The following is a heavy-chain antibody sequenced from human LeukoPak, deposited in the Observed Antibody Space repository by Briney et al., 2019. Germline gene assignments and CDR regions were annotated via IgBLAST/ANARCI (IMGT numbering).Heavy chain of an antibody. Sequence: GGSLRLSCAASGFTFSSFAMTWVRQAPGKGLEWVSSISGSGDNTYYADSVKGRFTISRDNSENTLYLQLNSLRAEDTAVYYCGKWSYQVGTATSRATCYYYGMDVWGQGTTVTVAS. CDR3: GKWSYQVGTATSRATCYYYGMDV. CDR2: ISGSGDNT. CDR1: GFTFSSFA. J-gene: IGHJ6*02. V-gene: IGHV3-23*01. D-gene: IGHD2-21*02.